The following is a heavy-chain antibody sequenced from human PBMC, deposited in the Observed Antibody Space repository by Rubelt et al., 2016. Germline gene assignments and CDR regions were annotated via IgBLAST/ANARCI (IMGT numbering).Heavy chain of an antibody. J-gene: IGHJ5*02. CDR1: GGSVTNSGYY. CDR3: ARHDVVGVDKWFDP. V-gene: IGHV4-39*01. D-gene: IGHD1-26*01. Sequence: QLQLQESGPGLVKPSETPSLTCTVSGGSVTNSGYYWAWIRQPPGKGLEWIGSHYYNGNSYYNPSLKGRVTISVDTSKNQVSLQLSSVTAADTAVYYCARHDVVGVDKWFDPWGQGTLVTVSS. CDR2: HYYNGNS.